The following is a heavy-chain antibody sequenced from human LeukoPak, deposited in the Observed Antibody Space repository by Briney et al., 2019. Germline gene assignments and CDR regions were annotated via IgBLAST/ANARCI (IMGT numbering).Heavy chain of an antibody. CDR1: GYTFTGYY. CDR3: ARDVSSTSNWEFDY. CDR2: INPNSGGT. J-gene: IGHJ4*02. Sequence: GASVKVSCKASGYTFTGYYMHWVRQAPGQGLEWMGWINPNSGGTNYAQKFLGRVTMTRDTSISTAYVEVNWLISDDTAIYYCARDVSSTSNWEFDYWGQGTLVTVSS. V-gene: IGHV1-2*02. D-gene: IGHD1-26*01.